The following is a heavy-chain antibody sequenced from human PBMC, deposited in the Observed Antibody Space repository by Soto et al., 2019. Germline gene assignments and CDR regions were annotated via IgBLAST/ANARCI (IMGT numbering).Heavy chain of an antibody. V-gene: IGHV1-2*02. D-gene: IGHD6-19*01. Sequence: ASVKVSCKASGYTFIGYYMHWVRQAPGQGLEWMGWINPNNGGTNYAQKFQGRVTMTRDTSISTAYMDLSRLRSDDTAVYYCARDRTAVAGYYYYGMDVWGRGTTVTVSS. CDR3: ARDRTAVAGYYYYGMDV. CDR1: GYTFIGYY. CDR2: INPNNGGT. J-gene: IGHJ6*02.